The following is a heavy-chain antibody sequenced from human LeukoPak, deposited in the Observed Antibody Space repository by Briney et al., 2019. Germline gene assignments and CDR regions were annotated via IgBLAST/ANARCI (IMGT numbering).Heavy chain of an antibody. CDR2: ISSSSSYI. D-gene: IGHD2-2*01. V-gene: IGHV3-21*01. Sequence: GGSLRLSCAASGFTFSSYSMNWVRQAPGKGLEWVSSISSSSSYIYYADSVKGRFTISRDNAKNSLYLQMNSLRAEDTAVYYCARDRCSSTSCYVTYWDQGTLVTVSS. CDR3: ARDRCSSTSCYVTY. CDR1: GFTFSSYS. J-gene: IGHJ4*02.